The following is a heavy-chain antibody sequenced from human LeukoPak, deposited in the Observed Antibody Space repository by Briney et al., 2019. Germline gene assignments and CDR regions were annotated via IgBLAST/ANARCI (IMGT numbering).Heavy chain of an antibody. CDR3: AKDSESYYYYYGMDV. V-gene: IGHV3-30*18. J-gene: IGHJ6*02. Sequence: GGSLRLSCAASGFTFSSYGMHWVRQAPGKGPEWVAVISYDGSNKYYADSVKGRFTISRDNSKNTLYLQMNSLRAEDTAVYYCAKDSESYYYYYGMDVWGQGTTVTVSS. CDR2: ISYDGSNK. CDR1: GFTFSSYG.